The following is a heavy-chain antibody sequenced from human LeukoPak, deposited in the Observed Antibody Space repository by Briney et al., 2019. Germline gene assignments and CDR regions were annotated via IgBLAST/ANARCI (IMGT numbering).Heavy chain of an antibody. CDR2: MYTSGST. V-gene: IGHV4-39*07. CDR3: ARESGGSRPLDH. D-gene: IGHD3-16*01. Sequence: SETLSLTCSVSSDSMSNTNYYWGWIRQPPGKGLEWIGRMYTSGSTNYKPSLKSRVTMSVDTSKNQFSLKLTSVTAADTALYYCARESGGSRPLDHWGQGIPVTVSS. CDR1: SDSMSNTNYY. J-gene: IGHJ4*02.